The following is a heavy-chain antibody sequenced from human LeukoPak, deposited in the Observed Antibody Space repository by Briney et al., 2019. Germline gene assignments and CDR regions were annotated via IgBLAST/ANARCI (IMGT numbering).Heavy chain of an antibody. Sequence: PSETLSLTCTVSGGSISSYYWSWIRQPPGKGLEWIGYIYYSGSTNYNPSLKSRVTISVDTSKNQFSLKLSSVTAADTAVYYCAREGSGSYAVAFDIWGQGTMVTVSS. V-gene: IGHV4-59*01. D-gene: IGHD1-26*01. CDR2: IYYSGST. J-gene: IGHJ3*02. CDR3: AREGSGSYAVAFDI. CDR1: GGSISSYY.